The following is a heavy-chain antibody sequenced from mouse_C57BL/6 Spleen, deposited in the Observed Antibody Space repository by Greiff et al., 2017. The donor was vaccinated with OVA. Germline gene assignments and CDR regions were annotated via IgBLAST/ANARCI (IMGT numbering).Heavy chain of an antibody. CDR1: GYTFTDYY. J-gene: IGHJ4*01. CDR2: INPNNGGT. V-gene: IGHV1-26*01. D-gene: IGHD1-1*01. CDR3: ARWDYYGSSYEAMDY. Sequence: EVQLQQSGPELVKPGASVKISCKASGYTFTDYYMNWVKQSHGKSLEWIGDINPNNGGTSYNQKFKGKATLTVDKSSSTAYMELRSLTSEDSAVYYCARWDYYGSSYEAMDYWGQGTSVTVSS.